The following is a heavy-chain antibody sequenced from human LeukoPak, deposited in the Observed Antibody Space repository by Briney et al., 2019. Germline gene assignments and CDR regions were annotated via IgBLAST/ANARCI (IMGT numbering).Heavy chain of an antibody. CDR2: IRYDGSNK. J-gene: IGHJ4*02. CDR3: AKVGYYYDSS. D-gene: IGHD3-22*01. V-gene: IGHV3-30*02. Sequence: PGGSLRLSCVVSGFTLSSYGMHWVRQAPGKGLEWVAYIRYDGSNKYYADSVKGRFTISRDNSKNTLYLQMNSLRAEDTAIYYCAKVGYYYDSSWGQGTLVTVSS. CDR1: GFTLSSYG.